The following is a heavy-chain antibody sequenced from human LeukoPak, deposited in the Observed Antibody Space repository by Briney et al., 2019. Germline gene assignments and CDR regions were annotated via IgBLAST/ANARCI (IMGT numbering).Heavy chain of an antibody. Sequence: GGSLRLSCAASGFTFSSYGMHWVRQAPGKGLEWVAVISYDGGNEEYADSVKGRFTISRDNSKNTLSLQMTSLRVEDTAVYYCARSYFSVTGYYFDFWGQGTLVTVSS. CDR1: GFTFSSYG. CDR2: ISYDGGNE. D-gene: IGHD3-9*01. J-gene: IGHJ4*02. V-gene: IGHV3-30*03. CDR3: ARSYFSVTGYYFDF.